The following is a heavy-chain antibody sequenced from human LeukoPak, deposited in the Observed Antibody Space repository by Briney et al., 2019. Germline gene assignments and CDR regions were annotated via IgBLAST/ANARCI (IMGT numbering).Heavy chain of an antibody. CDR2: ISGSSSYI. Sequence: GGSLRLSCAASGFTFSSYSMNWDRQAPGKGLEWVSSISGSSSYIYYADSVKGRFTISRDNSKNTLYLQMNSLRAEDTAVYYCAKGPGRGYYYMDVWGKGTTVTVSS. V-gene: IGHV3-21*01. CDR3: AKGPGRGYYYMDV. CDR1: GFTFSSYS. J-gene: IGHJ6*03. D-gene: IGHD5-12*01.